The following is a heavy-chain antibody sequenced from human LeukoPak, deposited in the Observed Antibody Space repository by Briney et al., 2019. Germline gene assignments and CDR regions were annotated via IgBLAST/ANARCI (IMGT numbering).Heavy chain of an antibody. CDR3: ARVAMRYSRYNWFDP. J-gene: IGHJ5*02. D-gene: IGHD2-2*01. CDR1: GGTFSSYA. CDR2: IIPIFGTA. Sequence: SVKVSCKASGGTFSSYAISWVRQAPGQGLEWMGGIIPIFGTADYAQKFQGRVTITADKSTSTAYMELSSLRSEDTAVYYCARVAMRYSRYNWFDPWGQGTLVTVSS. V-gene: IGHV1-69*06.